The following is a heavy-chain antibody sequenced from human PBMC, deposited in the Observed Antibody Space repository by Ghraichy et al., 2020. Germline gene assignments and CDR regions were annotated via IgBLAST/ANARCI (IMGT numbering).Heavy chain of an antibody. Sequence: GRSLRLSCAASGFSFRTYAMHWVRQAPGKGLEWVAFISYDGSVKYYADSVKGRFTISRDNSKNTVYLQMNSLRAEDTGVFYCARDLSPHYSCDSWGQGTLVTVSS. CDR2: ISYDGSVK. CDR1: GFSFRTYA. J-gene: IGHJ4*02. V-gene: IGHV3-30*03. D-gene: IGHD3-16*02. CDR3: ARDLSPHYSCDS.